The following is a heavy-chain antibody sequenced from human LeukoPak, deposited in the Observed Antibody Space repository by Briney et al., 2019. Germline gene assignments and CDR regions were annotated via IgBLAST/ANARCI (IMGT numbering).Heavy chain of an antibody. J-gene: IGHJ4*02. CDR1: GYTFSNND. Sequence: ASVKVSCKTSGYTFSNNDINWVRQPPGQGLEWMGWMNHNSGATGYAQKFQGRVTMTRDTSISTAYMELSSLRSEDTAVYYCAREGRSSSLDYWGQGTLVTVSS. V-gene: IGHV1-8*01. CDR3: AREGRSSSLDY. CDR2: MNHNSGAT. D-gene: IGHD6-6*01.